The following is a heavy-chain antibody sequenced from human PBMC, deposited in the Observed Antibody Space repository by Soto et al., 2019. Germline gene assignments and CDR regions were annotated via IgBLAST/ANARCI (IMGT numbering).Heavy chain of an antibody. Sequence: GGSLRLSCAASGFTFRSYGMHWVRQAPGKGLEWVSVIWYDGTNKYYADSVKGRFTISRDNSKDTLNLQMDGLRAEDTAIYYCTKGSSDSGFGNSDFWGQGTQVTVSS. V-gene: IGHV3-33*06. CDR1: GFTFRSYG. D-gene: IGHD6-25*01. CDR3: TKGSSDSGFGNSDF. CDR2: IWYDGTNK. J-gene: IGHJ4*02.